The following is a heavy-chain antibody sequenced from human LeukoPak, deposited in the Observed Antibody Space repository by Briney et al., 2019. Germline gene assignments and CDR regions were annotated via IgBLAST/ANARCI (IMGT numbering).Heavy chain of an antibody. J-gene: IGHJ6*02. V-gene: IGHV3-23*01. CDR2: ISGSGGST. Sequence: GGSLRLSCAASEFTFSTCAMSWVRQAPGKGLEWVSAISGSGGSTYYADSVKGRFTISRDNAKNTLFLQMHSLRAEDTALYYCAKGAFNGMDVWGQGTTVTVSS. CDR1: EFTFSTCA. CDR3: AKGAFNGMDV.